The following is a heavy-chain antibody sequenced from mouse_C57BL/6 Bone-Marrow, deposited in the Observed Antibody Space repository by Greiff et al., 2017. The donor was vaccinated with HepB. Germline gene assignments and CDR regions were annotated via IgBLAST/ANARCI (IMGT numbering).Heavy chain of an antibody. D-gene: IGHD2-3*01. CDR1: GYTFTSYG. CDR3: ARSEGWLLRPFDY. V-gene: IGHV1-81*01. J-gene: IGHJ2*01. Sequence: QVQLKQSGAELARPGASVKLSCKASGYTFTSYGISWVKQRTGQGLEWIGEIYPRSGNTYYNEKFKGKATLTADKSSSTAYMELRSLTSEDSAVYFCARSEGWLLRPFDYWGQGTTLTVSS. CDR2: IYPRSGNT.